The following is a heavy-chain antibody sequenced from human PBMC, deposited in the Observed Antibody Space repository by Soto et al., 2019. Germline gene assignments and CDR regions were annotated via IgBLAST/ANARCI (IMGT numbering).Heavy chain of an antibody. CDR2: IYYTGST. CDR1: GGSISSYY. D-gene: IGHD4-4*01. V-gene: IGHV4-59*01. J-gene: IGHJ6*02. Sequence: PSETLSLTCTVAGGSISSYYWCWIRQPPGKGFEWIGYIYYTGSTNYNPSLKIRVSISVDTSKNHFSLKLSSVTVADMAVYYCARDGYTLTPHYYYDMDVWGQGTTVTVSS. CDR3: ARDGYTLTPHYYYDMDV.